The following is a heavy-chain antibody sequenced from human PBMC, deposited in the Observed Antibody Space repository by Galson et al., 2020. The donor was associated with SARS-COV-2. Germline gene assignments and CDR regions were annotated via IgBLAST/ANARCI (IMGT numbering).Heavy chain of an antibody. CDR1: GFTFSSYG. Sequence: TGGSLRLSCAASGFTFSSYGMHWVRQAPGKGLEWVAVIWYDGSNKYYADSVKGRFTISRDNSKNTLYLQMNSLRAEDTAVYYCARDLASWWLQQIGPGNDAFDIWGQGTMVTVSS. J-gene: IGHJ3*02. CDR2: IWYDGSNK. D-gene: IGHD5-18*01. CDR3: ARDLASWWLQQIGPGNDAFDI. V-gene: IGHV3-33*01.